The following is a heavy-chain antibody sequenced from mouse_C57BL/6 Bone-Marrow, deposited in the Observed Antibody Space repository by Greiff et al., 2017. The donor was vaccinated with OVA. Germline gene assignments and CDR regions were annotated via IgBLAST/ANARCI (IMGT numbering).Heavy chain of an antibody. J-gene: IGHJ4*01. Sequence: EVNVVESGGGLVQPGGSLKLSCAASGFTLSDYYMYWVRQTPEKRLEWVAYISNGGGSTYYPDTVKGRFTISRDNAKNTLYLQMSRLKSEDTAMYYCARRNLDYWGQGTSVTVSS. CDR2: ISNGGGST. CDR1: GFTLSDYY. V-gene: IGHV5-12*01. CDR3: ARRNLDY.